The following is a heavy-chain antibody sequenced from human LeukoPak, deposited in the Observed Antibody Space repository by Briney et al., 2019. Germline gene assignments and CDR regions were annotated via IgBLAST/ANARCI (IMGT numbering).Heavy chain of an antibody. V-gene: IGHV3-48*02. D-gene: IGHD3-10*01. CDR3: ARGSFGVFDY. Sequence: GGSLRLSCGASGFIFSTYWMNWVRQAPGKGLEWVSSMNSDGSHIYHAGSVEGRFTISRDNARNSLYLQMNGLRDEDTAVYYCARGSFGVFDYWGQGILVTVSS. CDR1: GFIFSTYW. CDR2: MNSDGSHI. J-gene: IGHJ4*02.